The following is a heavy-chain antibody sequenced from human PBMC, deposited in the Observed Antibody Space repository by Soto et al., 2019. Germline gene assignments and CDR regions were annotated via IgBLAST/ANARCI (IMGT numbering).Heavy chain of an antibody. CDR2: ISSSSSYI. J-gene: IGHJ6*02. V-gene: IGHV3-21*01. Sequence: GGSLRLSCAASGFTFSSYSMNWVRQAPGKGLEWASSISSSSSYIYYADSVKGRFTISRDNAKNSLYLQMNSLRAEDTAVYYCASVPSPWGGYGMDVWGQGTTVTVSS. D-gene: IGHD3-16*01. CDR3: ASVPSPWGGYGMDV. CDR1: GFTFSSYS.